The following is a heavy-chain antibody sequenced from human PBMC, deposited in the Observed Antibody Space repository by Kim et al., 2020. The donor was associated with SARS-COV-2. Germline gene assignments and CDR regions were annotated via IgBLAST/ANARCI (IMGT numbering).Heavy chain of an antibody. CDR2: IYPGDSDT. D-gene: IGHD1-26*01. V-gene: IGHV5-51*01. CDR1: GYSFTSYW. J-gene: IGHJ6*02. CDR3: ARHVYLYSGGYYYYYGMDV. Sequence: GESLKISCKGSGYSFTSYWIGWVRQMPGKGLEWMGIIYPGDSDTRYSPSFQGQVTISADKSISTAYLQWSSLKASDTAVYYCARHVYLYSGGYYYYYGMDVWGQGTTVTVSS.